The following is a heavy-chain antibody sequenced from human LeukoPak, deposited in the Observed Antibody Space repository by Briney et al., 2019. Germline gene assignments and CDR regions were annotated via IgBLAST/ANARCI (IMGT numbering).Heavy chain of an antibody. D-gene: IGHD4-11*01. CDR3: ARPRDSNWFDP. CDR2: INPSAGST. V-gene: IGHV1-46*01. CDR1: GYTFINYY. J-gene: IGHJ5*02. Sequence: ASVKVSCKASGYTFINYYIHWVRQAPGQGLEWMGIINPSAGSTTYAQNFQGRVTMTRDTSTNTVYMELSSLRSEDTAVYFCARPRDSNWFDPWGQGSLVTVSS.